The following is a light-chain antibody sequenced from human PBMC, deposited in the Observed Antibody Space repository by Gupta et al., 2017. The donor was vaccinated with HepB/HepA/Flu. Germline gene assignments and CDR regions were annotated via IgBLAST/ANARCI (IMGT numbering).Light chain of an antibody. CDR1: SSNIGSNT. V-gene: IGLV1-44*01. CDR3: AAWDDSLNGVV. Sequence: SVLTKPPSASGTPGQRVTISFSGSSSNIGSNTVTWYQQLPGTAPKLLIYSNNQRRSGVPDGFSSSKSGTSATIASSGLQSEDEADYYCAAWDDSLNGVVFGGGTKLTVL. CDR2: SNN. J-gene: IGLJ2*01.